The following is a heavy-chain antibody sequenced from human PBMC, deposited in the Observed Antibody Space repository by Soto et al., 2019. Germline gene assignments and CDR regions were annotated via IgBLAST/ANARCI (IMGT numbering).Heavy chain of an antibody. J-gene: IGHJ4*02. D-gene: IGHD6-19*01. CDR1: GFTVSSNY. Sequence: GGSLRLSCAASGFTVSSNYMSWVRQAPGKGLEWVSVIYSGGSTYYADSVKGRFTISRDNSKNTLYLQMNSLRAEDTAVYYCAKAIAVAGTVNWGQGTLVTVSS. CDR2: IYSGGST. V-gene: IGHV3-66*01. CDR3: AKAIAVAGTVN.